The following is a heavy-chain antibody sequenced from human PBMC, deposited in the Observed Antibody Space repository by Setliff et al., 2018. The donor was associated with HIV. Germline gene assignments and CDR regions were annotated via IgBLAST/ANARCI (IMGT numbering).Heavy chain of an antibody. D-gene: IGHD3-10*01. CDR2: IFSSGST. CDR3: ARRIDNSGSFPDKNWFDT. Sequence: LSLTCTVSGGSISSYCWNWIRQSPGRGLEWIGFIFSSGSTKYNPSLQSRVTMSIDTSKNQFSLKLTSVTAADTAVYYCARRIDNSGSFPDKNWFDTWGQGSLVTVSS. CDR1: GGSISSYC. V-gene: IGHV4-4*09. J-gene: IGHJ5*02.